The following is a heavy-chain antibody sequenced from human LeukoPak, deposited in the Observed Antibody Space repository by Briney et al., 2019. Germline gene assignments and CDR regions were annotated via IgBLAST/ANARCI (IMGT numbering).Heavy chain of an antibody. CDR3: PKDPYGGGYFDS. V-gene: IGHV3-23*01. D-gene: IGHD1-26*01. CDR2: ISGSGGST. CDR1: GFTFSSYA. J-gene: IGHJ4*02. Sequence: PGGSLRLSCAASGFTFSSYAMSWVRQAPGKGLEWVSAISGSGGSTYYADSVKGRFTISRDNSKNTLYLQMNSLRGEDTAVYYCPKDPYGGGYFDSWGQGTLVTVSS.